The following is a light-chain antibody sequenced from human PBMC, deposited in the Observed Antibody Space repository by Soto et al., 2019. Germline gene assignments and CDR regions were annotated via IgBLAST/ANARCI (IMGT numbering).Light chain of an antibody. V-gene: IGKV3D-15*01. CDR1: QTIGSL. CDR3: HQYSNWPLS. CDR2: DAS. J-gene: IGKJ4*01. Sequence: EIVMTQSPVTVSVSPGDRATLSCRASQTIGSLLAWYQQTPGQAPRLLIYDASTRATDIPARFSGSGSGTEFTLTISSLQSEDVAIYYCHQYSNWPLSFGGGTKVEIK.